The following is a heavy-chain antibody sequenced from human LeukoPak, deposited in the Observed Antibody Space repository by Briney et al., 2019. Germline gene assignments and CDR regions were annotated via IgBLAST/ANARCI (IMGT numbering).Heavy chain of an antibody. V-gene: IGHV3-11*04. CDR3: AREYCSGGSCSAGNY. D-gene: IGHD2-15*01. Sequence: GGSLRLSCAASGFTFSDYYMSWIRQAPGKGLEWVSYISSSGSTIYYADSVKGRFTISRDNAKNSLYLQMNSLRAEDTAVYYCAREYCSGGSCSAGNYWGQGILVTVSS. J-gene: IGHJ4*02. CDR1: GFTFSDYY. CDR2: ISSSGSTI.